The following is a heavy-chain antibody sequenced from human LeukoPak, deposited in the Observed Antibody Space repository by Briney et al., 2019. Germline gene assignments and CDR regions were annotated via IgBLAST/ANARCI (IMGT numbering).Heavy chain of an antibody. CDR3: AGSSHQRNWFDP. D-gene: IGHD3-10*01. CDR1: GGTFSSYA. J-gene: IGHJ5*02. V-gene: IGHV1-46*01. Sequence: ASVKVSCKASGGTFSSYAISWVRQAPGQRLEWMGIIAPGGGITRNAQKFQDRVTMSRDSSTSTVYMELSSLTSEDTAVYYCAGSSHQRNWFDPWGQGTLVTVS. CDR2: IAPGGGIT.